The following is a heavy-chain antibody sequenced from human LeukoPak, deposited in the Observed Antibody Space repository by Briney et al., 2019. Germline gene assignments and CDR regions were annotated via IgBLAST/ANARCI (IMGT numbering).Heavy chain of an antibody. CDR2: IKQDGSEK. CDR1: GFTFSSYA. V-gene: IGHV3-7*01. J-gene: IGHJ5*02. CDR3: ARDRGYYDFWSGEGNNWFDP. D-gene: IGHD3-3*01. Sequence: PGGSLRLSCAASGFTFSSYAMSWVRQAPGKGLEWVANIKQDGSEKYYVDSVKGRFTISRDNAKNSLYLQMNSLRAEDTAVYYCARDRGYYDFWSGEGNNWFDPWGQGTLVTVSS.